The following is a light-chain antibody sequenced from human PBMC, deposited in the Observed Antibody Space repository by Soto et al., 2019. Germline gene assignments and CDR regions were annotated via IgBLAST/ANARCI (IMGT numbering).Light chain of an antibody. V-gene: IGLV2-14*03. CDR1: SSDVGHPYNY. CDR2: KVS. J-gene: IGLJ3*02. CDR3: MSYIDSTSTHWV. Sequence: QSVLTQPASVSGSPGQSITISCTGTSSDVGHPYNYVSWYQQHPGKAPKLLIFKVSNRPSGISGRFSGSKSGNTVSLTISGLQAEDEADYYCMSYIDSTSTHWVLGGGTKLTVL.